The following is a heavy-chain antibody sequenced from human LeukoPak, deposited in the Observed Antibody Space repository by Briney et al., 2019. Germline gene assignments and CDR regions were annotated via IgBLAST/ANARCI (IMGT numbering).Heavy chain of an antibody. V-gene: IGHV3-21*01. D-gene: IGHD2-2*01. CDR1: GFTFSSYS. J-gene: IGHJ4*02. CDR2: ISSSSSYI. CDR3: ATVGDTVVVPARRRFDY. Sequence: GGSLRLSCAATGFTFSSYSMNWVRQAPGKGLEWVSSISSSSSYIYYADSVKGRFTISRDNAKNSLYLQMNSLRAEDTAVYYCATVGDTVVVPARRRFDYWGQGTLVTVSS.